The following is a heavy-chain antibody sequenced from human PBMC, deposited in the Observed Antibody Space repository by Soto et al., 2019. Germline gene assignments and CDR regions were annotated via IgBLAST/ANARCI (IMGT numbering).Heavy chain of an antibody. V-gene: IGHV3-74*03. CDR2: ANSDGSST. CDR1: GFTFNTYW. CDR3: TRVVRFGSAEYSYSYGMDV. J-gene: IGHJ6*02. D-gene: IGHD3-10*01. Sequence: EVQLVESGGGLVQPGGSLRLSCAASGFTFNTYWMHWVRQAPGKGLVWVSRANSDGSSTTYADSVKGRFTISRDNARNTLYLQMNSLRAEDTAVYYCTRVVRFGSAEYSYSYGMDVWGQGTTVTVSS.